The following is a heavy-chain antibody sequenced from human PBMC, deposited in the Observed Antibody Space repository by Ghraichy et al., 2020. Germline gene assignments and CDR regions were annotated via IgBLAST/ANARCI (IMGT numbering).Heavy chain of an antibody. J-gene: IGHJ3*01. V-gene: IGHV3-64*01. CDR3: ARVKGTSGHDALDV. Sequence: GGSLRLSCAASGFTFSIHGFYWVRQAPGKGLEYVSAIGADGVTIYYGNSVTGRFTISRDNPKNTLYLQMGSLRAEDTAVYYCARVKGTSGHDALDVWGQGTMVTVSS. CDR2: IGADGVTI. D-gene: IGHD6-19*01. CDR1: GFTFSIHG.